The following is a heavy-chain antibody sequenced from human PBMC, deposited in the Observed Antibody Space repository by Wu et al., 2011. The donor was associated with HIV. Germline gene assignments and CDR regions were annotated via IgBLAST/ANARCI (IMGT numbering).Heavy chain of an antibody. CDR1: GGTFSSYG. CDR3: ATNRYCSSTSCSTSYYYYYYMDV. J-gene: IGHJ6*03. CDR2: IIPIFGTA. Sequence: QVQLVQSGAEVKKPGSSVKVYCKASGGTFSSYGISWVRQAPGQGPEWMGGIIPIFGTANYAQKFQGRVTITADESTSTAYMELSSLRSEDTAVYYCATNRYCSSTSCSTSYYYYYYMDVWGKGTTVTVSS. D-gene: IGHD2-2*01. V-gene: IGHV1-69*12.